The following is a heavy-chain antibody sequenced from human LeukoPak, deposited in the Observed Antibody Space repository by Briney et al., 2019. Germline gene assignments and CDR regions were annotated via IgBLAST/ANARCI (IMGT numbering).Heavy chain of an antibody. CDR2: INHSGST. D-gene: IGHD6-25*01. CDR3: ARGDAANFWFDP. J-gene: IGHJ5*02. CDR1: GGSFSGYY. Sequence: SETLSLTCAVYGGSFSGYYWSWIRQPPGKGLEWIGEINHSGSTNYNPSPKSRVTISVDTSKNQFSLKLSSVTAADTAVYYCARGDAANFWFDPWGQGTLVTVSS. V-gene: IGHV4-34*01.